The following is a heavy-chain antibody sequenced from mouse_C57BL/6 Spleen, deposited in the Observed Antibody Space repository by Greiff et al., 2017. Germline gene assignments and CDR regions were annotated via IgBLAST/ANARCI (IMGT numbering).Heavy chain of an antibody. CDR3: ARAPYGSSLFDY. CDR2: INYDGSST. J-gene: IGHJ2*01. CDR1: GFTFSDYY. D-gene: IGHD1-1*01. Sequence: EVHLVESEGGLVQPGSSMKLSCTASGFTFSDYYMAWVRQVPEKGLEWVANINYDGSSTYYLDSLRSRFIISRDNAKNILYLQMSSLKSEDTATYYCARAPYGSSLFDYWGQGTTLTVSS. V-gene: IGHV5-16*01.